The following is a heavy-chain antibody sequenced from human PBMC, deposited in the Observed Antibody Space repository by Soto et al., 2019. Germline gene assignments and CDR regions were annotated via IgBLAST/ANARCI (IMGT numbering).Heavy chain of an antibody. CDR1: GYTFTSYD. CDR2: MNPTSGNT. CDR3: ARSDRGFLEHEFDY. D-gene: IGHD3-3*01. J-gene: IGHJ4*02. Sequence: QVQLVQSGAEVKKPGASVKVSCKASGYTFTSYDINWVRQATGQWLEWMGWMNPTSGNTGYAQKFQGRVTMTRNTSISTAYMELSSLRSEDTAVYYCARSDRGFLEHEFDYWGQGTLVTVSS. V-gene: IGHV1-8*01.